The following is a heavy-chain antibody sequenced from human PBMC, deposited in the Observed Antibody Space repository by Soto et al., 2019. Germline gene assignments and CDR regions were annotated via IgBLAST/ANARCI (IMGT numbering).Heavy chain of an antibody. J-gene: IGHJ6*02. CDR2: INPSGGST. Sequence: QVQLVQSGAEVKKPGASVKVSSKASGYTFTSYYMHWVRQAPGQGLEWMGIINPSGGSTSYAQKFQGRVTMTRYTSTSTVYMELSSLRSEDTAVYYCARDDSYGYEGYYYYGMDVWGQGTTVTVSS. V-gene: IGHV1-46*01. CDR3: ARDDSYGYEGYYYYGMDV. CDR1: GYTFTSYY. D-gene: IGHD5-18*01.